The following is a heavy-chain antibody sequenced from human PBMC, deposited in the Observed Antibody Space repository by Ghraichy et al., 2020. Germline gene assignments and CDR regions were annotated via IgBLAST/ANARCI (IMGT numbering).Heavy chain of an antibody. J-gene: IGHJ4*02. CDR3: ATTTHWLSYSGHSPPYYFDL. D-gene: IGHD1-26*01. Sequence: GGSLRLSCATSGFDFSDHYMSWLRQAPGKGLEWISYISNGDNVIYYADSVRGRFTISRDNTQKSLFLQMESLRAEDTAIYYCATTTHWLSYSGHSPPYYFDLWGQGTLVSVSS. CDR1: GFDFSDHY. V-gene: IGHV3-11*01. CDR2: ISNGDNVI.